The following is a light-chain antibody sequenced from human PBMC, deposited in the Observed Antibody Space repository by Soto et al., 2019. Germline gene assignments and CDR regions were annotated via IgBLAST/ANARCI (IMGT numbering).Light chain of an antibody. CDR2: GAS. V-gene: IGKV3-15*01. CDR3: QQYNSWPLT. CDR1: QSVNND. Sequence: EVVLTQSPATLSVSPGERGTLSCRASQSVNNDLAWYQQKPGQAPRLLIYGASTRATDIRARFSGSGSGTEFTRTVSSLQSEDFAVYSCQQYNSWPLTFGGGTQVEIK. J-gene: IGKJ4*01.